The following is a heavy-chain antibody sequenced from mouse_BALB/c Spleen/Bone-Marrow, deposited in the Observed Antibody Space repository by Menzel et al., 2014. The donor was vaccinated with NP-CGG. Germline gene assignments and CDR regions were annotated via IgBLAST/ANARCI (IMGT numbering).Heavy chain of an antibody. D-gene: IGHD1-1*01. V-gene: IGHV5-6-2*01. Sequence: EVQVVESGGGLVKLGGSLKLSCAASGFTFSSYYMSWVRQTPEKRLELVAAINSNGDNTYYPDTVKGRFTISRDNAKNTLYLQMSSLKSEDTALYYCARRGISTSEGVVAMDYWGQGTSVTVSS. CDR1: GFTFSSYY. CDR3: ARRGISTSEGVVAMDY. J-gene: IGHJ4*01. CDR2: INSNGDNT.